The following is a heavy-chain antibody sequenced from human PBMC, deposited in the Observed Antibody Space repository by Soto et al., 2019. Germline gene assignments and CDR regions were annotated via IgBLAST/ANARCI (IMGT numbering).Heavy chain of an antibody. J-gene: IGHJ6*02. CDR3: ARDPSIVATTPPYYYYGLDV. CDR2: ISAYNGKT. Sequence: QVQLVQSGAEVKKPGASVKVSCKAVGYTFDNYGISWVRQAPGQGLEWLGWISAYNGKTNYAQKFQRRVTMTTDTSTSTAYMELRSLRSDDTAVYYCARDPSIVATTPPYYYYGLDVWGQGTTVIVSS. V-gene: IGHV1-18*04. D-gene: IGHD1-26*01. CDR1: GYTFDNYG.